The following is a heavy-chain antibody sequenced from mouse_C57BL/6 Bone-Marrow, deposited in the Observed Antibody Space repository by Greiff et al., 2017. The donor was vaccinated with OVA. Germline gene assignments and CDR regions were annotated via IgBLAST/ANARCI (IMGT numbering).Heavy chain of an antibody. J-gene: IGHJ3*01. CDR3: ARGDGYLLAY. CDR2: IDPSDSET. Sequence: QVQLQQPGAELVMPGASVKLSCKASGYTFTSYWMHWVKQRPIQGLEWIGNIDPSDSETHYNQKFKDKATLTVDKSSSTAYMQLSSLTSEDSAVYYCARGDGYLLAYWGQGTLVTVSA. CDR1: GYTFTSYW. D-gene: IGHD2-3*01. V-gene: IGHV1-52*01.